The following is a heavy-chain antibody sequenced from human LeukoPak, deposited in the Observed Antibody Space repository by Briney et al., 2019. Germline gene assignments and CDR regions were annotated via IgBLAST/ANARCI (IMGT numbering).Heavy chain of an antibody. Sequence: ASVKVSCKASGYTFTSYDINWVRQATGQGLEWMGWMNPNSGNTGYAQKFQGRVTMTRNTSTSTAYMELSSLRSEDTAVYYCARGRGGPKEVVVAAIDYWGQGTLVTVSS. CDR2: MNPNSGNT. J-gene: IGHJ4*02. CDR1: GYTFTSYD. V-gene: IGHV1-8*01. D-gene: IGHD2-15*01. CDR3: ARGRGGPKEVVVAAIDY.